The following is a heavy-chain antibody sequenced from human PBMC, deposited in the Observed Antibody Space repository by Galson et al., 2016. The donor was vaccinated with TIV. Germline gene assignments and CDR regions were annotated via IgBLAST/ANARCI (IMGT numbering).Heavy chain of an antibody. CDR2: IKQDGDNK. Sequence: SLRLSCAASGFTFSRHWMSWVRQAPGKGLEWVANIKQDGDNKYYVDSVKGRFTISRDNAKNSLYLQMNSLRAEDTAVYYCARGNDPGATYSLDYWGQGTLVTVSS. J-gene: IGHJ4*02. D-gene: IGHD1-1*01. V-gene: IGHV3-7*01. CDR3: ARGNDPGATYSLDY. CDR1: GFTFSRHW.